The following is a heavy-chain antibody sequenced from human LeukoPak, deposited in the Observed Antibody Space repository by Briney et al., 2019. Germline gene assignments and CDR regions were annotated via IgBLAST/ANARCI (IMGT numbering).Heavy chain of an antibody. CDR3: ARDFLSSSSGNWFDP. J-gene: IGHJ5*02. CDR2: IYTSGST. Sequence: PSETLSLTCAVYGGSFSGYYWNWIRQPAGKGLEWIGRIYTSGSTNYNPSLKSRVTLSVDTSKNQFSLKLSSVTAADTAVYYCARDFLSSSSGNWFDPWGQGTLVTVSS. V-gene: IGHV4-4*07. CDR1: GGSFSGYY. D-gene: IGHD6-13*01.